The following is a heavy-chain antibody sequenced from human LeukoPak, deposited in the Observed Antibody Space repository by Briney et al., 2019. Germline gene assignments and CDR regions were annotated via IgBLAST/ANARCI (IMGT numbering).Heavy chain of an antibody. J-gene: IGHJ3*02. Sequence: GGSLRLSCAASGFTVSNTFVTWVRQAPGKGPEWVSIIYTGGTKHYADSVRGRFTNSRDDSKNTLYLQMNSLRAEDTAVYYCARVQFFGTYSEAFDIWGRGTMVAVSS. CDR1: GFTVSNTF. D-gene: IGHD1-26*01. CDR2: IYTGGTK. CDR3: ARVQFFGTYSEAFDI. V-gene: IGHV3-53*01.